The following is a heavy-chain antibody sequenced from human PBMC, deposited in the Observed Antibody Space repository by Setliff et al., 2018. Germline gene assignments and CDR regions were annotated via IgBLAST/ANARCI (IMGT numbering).Heavy chain of an antibody. V-gene: IGHV3-73*01. CDR2: VRRKTNSYAT. Sequence: PGGSLRLSCAASEFSLSDFHMHWVRQAPGKGLEWVGRVRRKTNSYATAYSASLKGRYTISRDDSKNTAYLQMNSLQSEDTAGYYCARRGVGMGMDVWGKGTTVTVSS. CDR1: EFSLSDFH. D-gene: IGHD2-2*01. J-gene: IGHJ6*03. CDR3: ARRGVGMGMDV.